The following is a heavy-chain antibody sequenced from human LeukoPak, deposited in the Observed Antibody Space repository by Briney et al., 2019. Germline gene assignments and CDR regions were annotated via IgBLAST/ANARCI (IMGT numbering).Heavy chain of an antibody. CDR1: GFTVSSNY. V-gene: IGHV3-66*01. D-gene: IGHD6-13*01. CDR3: ARDQIAAAGISPRGTYYYYGMDV. CDR2: IYSGGST. J-gene: IGHJ6*02. Sequence: GGSLRLSCAASGFTVSSNYMSWVRQAPGKGLEWVSVIYSGGSTYYADSVKGRFTISRDNSKNTLYLQMNSLRAEDTAVYYCARDQIAAAGISPRGTYYYYGMDVWGQGTTVTVSS.